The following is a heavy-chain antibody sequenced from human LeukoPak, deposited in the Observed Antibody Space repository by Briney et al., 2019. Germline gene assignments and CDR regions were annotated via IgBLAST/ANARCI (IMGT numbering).Heavy chain of an antibody. J-gene: IGHJ6*03. CDR3: AKLTADLYYYYYMDV. CDR1: GFTFSSYA. V-gene: IGHV3-23*01. CDR2: ISGCGGST. D-gene: IGHD4/OR15-4a*01. Sequence: GGSLRLSCAASGFTFSSYAMSWVRQAPGKGLEWVSAISGCGGSTYYADSVKGRFTISRDNSKNTLYLQMNSLRAEDTAVYYCAKLTADLYYYYYMDVWGKGTTVTVSS.